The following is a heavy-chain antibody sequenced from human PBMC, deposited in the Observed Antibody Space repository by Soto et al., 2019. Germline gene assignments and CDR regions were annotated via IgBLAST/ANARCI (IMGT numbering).Heavy chain of an antibody. V-gene: IGHV3-53*04. Sequence: EVQLVESGGGLVQPGGSLRLSCAASGFTVSSNYMSWVRQAPGKGLEWVSVIYSGGSTYYADSVKGRFTISRHNSKNTLYLQMNSLRAEDTAVYYCARGPDFWSGYYRVIDYYYYMDVRGKGTTVTVSS. CDR2: IYSGGST. J-gene: IGHJ6*03. D-gene: IGHD3-3*01. CDR1: GFTVSSNY. CDR3: ARGPDFWSGYYRVIDYYYYMDV.